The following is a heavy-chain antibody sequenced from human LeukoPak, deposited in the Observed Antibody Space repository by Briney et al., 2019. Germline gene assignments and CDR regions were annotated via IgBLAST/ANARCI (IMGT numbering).Heavy chain of an antibody. CDR2: VYYSGRT. CDR3: ARTFSESYYYYGMDV. J-gene: IGHJ6*02. CDR1: GGSISSYY. D-gene: IGHD1-26*01. V-gene: IGHV4-59*01. Sequence: PSETLSLTCTVSGGSISSYYWSWIRQPPGKGLEWIGYVYYSGRTNYNPSLKSRVTISVDTSKNQFSLKLSSVTAADTAVYYCARTFSESYYYYGMDVWGQGTTATVSS.